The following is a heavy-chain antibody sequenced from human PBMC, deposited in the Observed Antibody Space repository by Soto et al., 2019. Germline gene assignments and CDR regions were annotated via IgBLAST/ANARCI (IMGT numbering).Heavy chain of an antibody. J-gene: IGHJ6*02. D-gene: IGHD2-2*02. Sequence: GASVKVSCKASGGTFSSYAISWVRQAPGQGLEWMGGIIPIFGTANYAQKFQGRVTITADESTSTAYMELSSLRSEDTAVYYCAGDSTVVQDIVVVPAAIIYYGMDVWGQGTTVTVSS. CDR2: IIPIFGTA. CDR1: GGTFSSYA. CDR3: AGDSTVVQDIVVVPAAIIYYGMDV. V-gene: IGHV1-69*13.